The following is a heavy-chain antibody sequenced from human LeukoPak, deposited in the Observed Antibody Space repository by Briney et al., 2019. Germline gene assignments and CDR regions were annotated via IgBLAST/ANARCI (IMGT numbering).Heavy chain of an antibody. V-gene: IGHV4-59*10. CDR2: FYSSGNS. Sequence: KTSETLSLTCAVYGGSFSGYFWSWIRQPAGKGLEWIGRFYSSGNSDYNPSLKSRVTMSADTSKNQFSMQLTSVTAADTAVYYCVRERHIASDAFDVWGQGTLVTVSS. CDR1: GGSFSGYF. J-gene: IGHJ3*01. CDR3: VRERHIASDAFDV. D-gene: IGHD2-21*01.